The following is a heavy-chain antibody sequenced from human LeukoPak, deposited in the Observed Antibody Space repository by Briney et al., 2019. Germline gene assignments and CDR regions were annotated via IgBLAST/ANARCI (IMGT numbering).Heavy chain of an antibody. D-gene: IGHD3-22*01. J-gene: IGHJ3*02. CDR1: GGSISSYY. CDR3: ARPHSSPDYASDI. CDR2: IYTSGST. Sequence: SETLSLTCTVSGGSISSYYWSWIRQPPGKGLEWIGYIYTSGSTNYNPSHKSRVTISVDTSKNQFSLKLSSVTAADTAVYYCARPHSSPDYASDIWGQGTMVTVSS. V-gene: IGHV4-4*09.